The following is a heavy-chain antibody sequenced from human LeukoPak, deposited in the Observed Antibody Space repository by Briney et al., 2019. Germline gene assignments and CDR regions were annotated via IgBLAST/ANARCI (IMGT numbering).Heavy chain of an antibody. CDR3: ARGSSSGWFYTAVVAFDY. CDR1: GYTFTGYY. V-gene: IGHV1-2*02. D-gene: IGHD6-19*01. J-gene: IGHJ4*02. Sequence: ASVKVSCKASGYTFTGYYMHWVRQAPGQGLEWMGWINPNSGGTNYAQKFQGRVTMTRDTSISTAYMELSRLRSDDTAVYYCARGSSSGWFYTAVVAFDYWGQGTLVTVSS. CDR2: INPNSGGT.